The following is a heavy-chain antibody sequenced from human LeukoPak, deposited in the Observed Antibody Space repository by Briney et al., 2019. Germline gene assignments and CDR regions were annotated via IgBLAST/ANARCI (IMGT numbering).Heavy chain of an antibody. CDR1: GYSISTAYY. V-gene: IGHV4-38-2*02. D-gene: IGHD3-3*01. CDR3: ARGRSADYDFWSGYYFDY. J-gene: IGHJ4*02. CDR2: IFHSGST. Sequence: SETLSLTCSVSGYSISTAYYWGWIRQPPGKGLEWIGSIFHSGSTYYNPSLKSRLTISLQKSKNQFSLKLSSMTAADTAVYYCARGRSADYDFWSGYYFDYWGQGTLVTVSS.